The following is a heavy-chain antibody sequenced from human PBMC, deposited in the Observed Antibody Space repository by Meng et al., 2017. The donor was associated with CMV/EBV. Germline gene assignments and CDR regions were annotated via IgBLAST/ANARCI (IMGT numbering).Heavy chain of an antibody. CDR2: ISSSSSYI. Sequence: SCAASGFTFSSYSMNWVRQAPGKGLEWVSSISSSSSYIYYADSVKGRFTISRDNAKNSLYLQMNSLRAEDTAVYYCAKCIAVAGNSDYWGQGTLVTVSS. CDR1: GFTFSSYS. J-gene: IGHJ4*02. V-gene: IGHV3-21*01. CDR3: AKCIAVAGNSDY. D-gene: IGHD6-19*01.